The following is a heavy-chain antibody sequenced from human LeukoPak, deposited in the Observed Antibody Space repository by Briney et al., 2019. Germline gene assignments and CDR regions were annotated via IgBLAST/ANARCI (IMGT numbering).Heavy chain of an antibody. D-gene: IGHD6-6*01. J-gene: IGHJ6*03. CDR2: ISYDGSNK. Sequence: GGSLRLSCAASGFTFSSYGMHWVRQAPGKGLEWVAVISYDGSNKYYADSVKGRFTISRDNSKNTLYLQMNSLRAEDTAVYYCARVTRGYSSSSPSYYYYYMDVWGKGTTVTVSS. V-gene: IGHV3-30*03. CDR1: GFTFSSYG. CDR3: ARVTRGYSSSSPSYYYYYMDV.